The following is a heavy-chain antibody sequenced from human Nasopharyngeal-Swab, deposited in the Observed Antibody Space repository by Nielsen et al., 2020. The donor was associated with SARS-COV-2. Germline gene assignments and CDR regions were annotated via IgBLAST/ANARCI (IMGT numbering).Heavy chain of an antibody. J-gene: IGHJ6*02. CDR1: GFTFSSYG. D-gene: IGHD4-17*01. CDR2: IWYDGSNK. Sequence: GGSLRLSCAASGFTFSSYGMHWVRQAPGKGLEWVAVIWYDGSNKYYADSVKGRFTISRDNSKNTLYLQMNSLRAEDTAVHYCARGYGDYGMDVWGQGTTVTVSS. V-gene: IGHV3-33*01. CDR3: ARGYGDYGMDV.